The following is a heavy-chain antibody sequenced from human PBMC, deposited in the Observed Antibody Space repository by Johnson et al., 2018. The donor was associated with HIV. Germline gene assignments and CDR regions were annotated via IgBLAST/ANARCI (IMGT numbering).Heavy chain of an antibody. CDR1: GFTFSSYW. CDR3: ARVEWLAPHAFDI. J-gene: IGHJ3*02. D-gene: IGHD6-19*01. V-gene: IGHV3-74*01. CDR2: INSDGSST. Sequence: VQLVESGGGLVQPGGSLRLSCAASGFTFSSYWMHWVRQAPGKGLVWVSRINSDGSSTSYADSVMGRFTISRDNAQNTLYLQMNSVRAEDTAVYYCARVEWLAPHAFDIWGQGTMVTVSS.